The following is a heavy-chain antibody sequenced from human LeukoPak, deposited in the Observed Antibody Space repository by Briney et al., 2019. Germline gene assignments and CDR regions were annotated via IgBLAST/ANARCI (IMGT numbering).Heavy chain of an antibody. CDR3: ARGVTMVRGVIITRYFDY. D-gene: IGHD3-10*01. J-gene: IGHJ4*02. CDR2: INPFSGGT. Sequence: ASVKVSCKASRYTGTGYYMHWLRQAPGHGVEWRGWINPFSGGTNYAQKFQGRVTMTRDTSISTAYMELSRLRSDDTAVYYCARGVTMVRGVIITRYFDYWGQGTLVTVSS. CDR1: RYTGTGYY. V-gene: IGHV1-2*02.